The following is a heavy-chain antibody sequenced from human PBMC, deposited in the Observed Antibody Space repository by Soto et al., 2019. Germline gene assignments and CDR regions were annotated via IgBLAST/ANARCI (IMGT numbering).Heavy chain of an antibody. V-gene: IGHV4-30-2*01. CDR2: IYHSGST. J-gene: IGHJ6*02. CDR3: ARSPDSSGYYPRWYYYGMDV. D-gene: IGHD3-22*01. CDR1: GGSISSGGYS. Sequence: SETLSLTCAVSGGSISSGGYSWRWIRQPPGKGLEWIGYIYHSGSTNYNPSLKSRVTISVDKSKNQFSLKLSSVTAADTAVYYCARSPDSSGYYPRWYYYGMDVWGQGTTVTVSS.